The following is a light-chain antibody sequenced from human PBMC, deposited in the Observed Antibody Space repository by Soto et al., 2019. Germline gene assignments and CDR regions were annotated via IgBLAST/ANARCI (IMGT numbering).Light chain of an antibody. CDR2: AAS. CDR1: QSISNH. J-gene: IGKJ1*01. V-gene: IGKV1-39*01. Sequence: DIQMTQSPSSLSASVEDRVIITCRASQSISNHLNWYQQKPGKAPKLLIFAASSLQSGVPSRFSGSRSGPDFTLTISSLQPEDFETYYCQQSYSSHPTFGQGTKVNI. CDR3: QQSYSSHPT.